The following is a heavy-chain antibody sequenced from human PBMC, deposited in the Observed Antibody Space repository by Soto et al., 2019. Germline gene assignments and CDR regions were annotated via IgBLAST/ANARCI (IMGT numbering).Heavy chain of an antibody. J-gene: IGHJ4*02. Sequence: SETLSLTCTVSGGSISGGSYFWSWIRQHPGKGLEWIGYIHYSGNTYYNPSLKSRVAISVDTSKNQFSLSLRSVTAADTAVFYCARGVSKMSPAYNQRPPYYFDYWGQGTLVTVSS. CDR2: IHYSGNT. CDR1: GGSISGGSYF. D-gene: IGHD1-1*01. V-gene: IGHV4-31*03. CDR3: ARGVSKMSPAYNQRPPYYFDY.